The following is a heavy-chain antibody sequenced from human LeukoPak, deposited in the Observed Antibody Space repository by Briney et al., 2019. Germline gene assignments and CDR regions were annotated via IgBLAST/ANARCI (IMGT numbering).Heavy chain of an antibody. Sequence: ASVKVSCKASGYTFTSYYMHWVRQAPGQGLEWMGIINPSGGSTSYAQKFQGRVTMTRDTSTSTVYMELSSLRSEDTAVYYCAIEVVIIGYYYYMDVWGKGTTVTVSS. J-gene: IGHJ6*03. CDR3: AIEVVIIGYYYYMDV. D-gene: IGHD3-3*01. CDR2: INPSGGST. V-gene: IGHV1-46*03. CDR1: GYTFTSYY.